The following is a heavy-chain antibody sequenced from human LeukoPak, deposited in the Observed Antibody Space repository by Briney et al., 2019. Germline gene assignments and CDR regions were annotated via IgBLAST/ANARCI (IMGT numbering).Heavy chain of an antibody. CDR3: ARDRSRYSYGWDYFDY. J-gene: IGHJ4*02. V-gene: IGHV1-18*01. D-gene: IGHD5-18*01. CDR2: ISAYNGNT. CDR1: GYTFTSYG. Sequence: ASVKVSCKASGYTFTSYGISWVRQAPGQGLEWMGWISAYNGNTNYAQKLQGRVTMTTDTSTSTAYMELGSLRSDDTAVYYCARDRSRYSYGWDYFDYWGQGTLVTVSS.